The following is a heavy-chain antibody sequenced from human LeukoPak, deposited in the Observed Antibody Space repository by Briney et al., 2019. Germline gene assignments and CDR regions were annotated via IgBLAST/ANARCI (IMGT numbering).Heavy chain of an antibody. J-gene: IGHJ4*02. V-gene: IGHV3-23*01. CDR1: VFTFSSYA. CDR2: FSGRGCST. Sequence: GGSLRLAWAASVFTFSSYAMSWGRQAPGKGLEWVASFSGRGCSTYYADTVKGRFTISRENAKNSLYREVNSLRDEHTALYYCALYFYDSSGCPSFDYWGQGALVTV. CDR3: ALYFYDSSGCPSFDY. D-gene: IGHD3-22*01.